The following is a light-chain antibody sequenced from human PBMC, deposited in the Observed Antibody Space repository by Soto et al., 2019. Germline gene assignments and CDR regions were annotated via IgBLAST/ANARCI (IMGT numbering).Light chain of an antibody. Sequence: DIQMTQSPSSVSASVGDRVTISCRASQDISDWLAWYQQKPGKAPKLLIYAASTLEIGVPSRFSGSGSGTDVTLTISSLQPEDFATYYCQQPKSLNLTLGGGTKVEIK. CDR1: QDISDW. CDR3: QQPKSLNLT. CDR2: AAS. V-gene: IGKV1-12*01. J-gene: IGKJ4*01.